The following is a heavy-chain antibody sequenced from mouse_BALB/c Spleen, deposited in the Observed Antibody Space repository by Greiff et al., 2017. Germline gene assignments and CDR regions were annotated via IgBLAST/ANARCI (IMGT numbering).Heavy chain of an antibody. CDR2: ISDGGSYT. J-gene: IGHJ4*01. V-gene: IGHV5-4*02. CDR1: GFTFSDYY. D-gene: IGHD1-1*01. CDR3: ARVLIYYYGSSYAMDY. Sequence: EVKLVESGGGLVKPGGSLKLSCAASGFTFSDYYMYWVRQTPEKRLEWVATISDGGSYTYYPDSVKGRITISRDKAKNNLYLQMSSLTSEDTAMYYCARVLIYYYGSSYAMDYWGQGTSVTVSS.